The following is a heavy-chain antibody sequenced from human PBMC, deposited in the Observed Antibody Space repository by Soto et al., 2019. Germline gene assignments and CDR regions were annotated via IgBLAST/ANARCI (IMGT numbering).Heavy chain of an antibody. CDR2: ISAYNGNT. Sequence: ASVKVSCKASGYTFNSYCISWVRQAPGQGLEWMGWISAYNGNTNYAQKLQGRVTMTTDTSTSTAYMELRSLRSDDTAVYYCAGASGSSYWFAPGGKGPRVTVSS. CDR3: AGASGSSYWFAP. V-gene: IGHV1-18*01. J-gene: IGHJ5*02. CDR1: GYTFNSYC. D-gene: IGHD1-26*01.